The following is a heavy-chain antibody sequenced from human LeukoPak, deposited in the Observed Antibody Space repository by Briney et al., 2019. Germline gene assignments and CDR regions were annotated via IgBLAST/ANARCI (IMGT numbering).Heavy chain of an antibody. V-gene: IGHV4-59*01. CDR1: GGSISSYY. CDR3: ARAPYFDFWTGYYFDY. J-gene: IGHJ4*02. CDR2: IFYSGTT. Sequence: SETLSLTCTVSGGSISSYYWSWIRQPPGKGLEWIGFIFYSGTTNYKPSLNSRVTISVDTSKNQFSLKLSSVTAADTAVYYCARAPYFDFWTGYYFDYWGQGTLDTVSS. D-gene: IGHD3-3*01.